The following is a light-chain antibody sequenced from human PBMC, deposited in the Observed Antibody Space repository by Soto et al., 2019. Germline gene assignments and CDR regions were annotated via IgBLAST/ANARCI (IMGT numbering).Light chain of an antibody. J-gene: IGLJ1*01. Sequence: QSVLTQPASVSGSPGQSITISCTGTSSDVGGYNFVSWYQQHPGKAPKRMISDVTNRPSGVSDRFSGSKSGNTASLTISGLQAEDEADYYCNSYRSSSTRYVFGTGTKVTVL. V-gene: IGLV2-14*01. CDR3: NSYRSSSTRYV. CDR1: SSDVGGYNF. CDR2: DVT.